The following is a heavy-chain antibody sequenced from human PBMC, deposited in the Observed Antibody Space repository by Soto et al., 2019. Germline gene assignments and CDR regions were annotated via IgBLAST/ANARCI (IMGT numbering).Heavy chain of an antibody. Sequence: SETLSLTCTVSGGSIRSGCYYWSWIRQHPGKGLEWIGYIYYSGSTYYNPSLKSRVTISVDTSKNQFSLKLSSVTAADTAVYYCATTFFNSSGWYPYYYYYMDVWGKGTTVTVSS. CDR2: IYYSGST. V-gene: IGHV4-31*03. CDR1: GGSIRSGCYY. CDR3: ATTFFNSSGWYPYYYYYMDV. J-gene: IGHJ6*03. D-gene: IGHD6-19*01.